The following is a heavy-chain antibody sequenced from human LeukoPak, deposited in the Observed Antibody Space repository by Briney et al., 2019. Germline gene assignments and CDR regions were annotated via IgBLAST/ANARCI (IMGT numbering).Heavy chain of an antibody. Sequence: ASLKVSCKACGGTFNSYVISWVRQAPGQGLEWMGGIIPLFNTAHYVQKVQGRVTITADESTTTAYMELSSLRSEDTAVYYCARGIKLWFYFDSWGQGTLVTVSS. D-gene: IGHD5-18*01. CDR1: GGTFNSYV. CDR3: ARGIKLWFYFDS. CDR2: IIPLFNTA. V-gene: IGHV1-69*13. J-gene: IGHJ4*02.